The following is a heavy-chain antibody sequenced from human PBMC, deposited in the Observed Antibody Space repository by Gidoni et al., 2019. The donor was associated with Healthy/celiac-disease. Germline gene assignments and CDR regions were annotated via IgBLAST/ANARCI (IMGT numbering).Heavy chain of an antibody. CDR3: ARTGSLRLYYFDY. CDR2: IYYSGST. J-gene: IGHJ4*02. D-gene: IGHD4-17*01. V-gene: IGHV4-59*01. Sequence: QVQLQDSGPGLVKPSETLSLTCTVSGGSISSYYWSWIRQPPGKGLEWIGYIYYSGSTNYNPSLKSRVTISVDTSKNQFSLKLSSVTAADTAVYYCARTGSLRLYYFDYWGQGTLVTVSS. CDR1: GGSISSYY.